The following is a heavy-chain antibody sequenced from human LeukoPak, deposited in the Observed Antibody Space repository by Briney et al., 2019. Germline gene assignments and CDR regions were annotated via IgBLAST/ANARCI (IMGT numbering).Heavy chain of an antibody. D-gene: IGHD3-3*01. CDR2: IYSGGST. J-gene: IGHJ5*02. CDR3: AKAKPFGVVISWFDP. Sequence: GGSLRLSCAASGFTVSSNYMSWVRQAPGKGLEWVSVIYSGGSTYYADSVKGRFTISRHNSKNTLYLQMNSLRAEDTAVYYCAKAKPFGVVISWFDPWGQGTLVTVSS. CDR1: GFTVSSNY. V-gene: IGHV3-53*01.